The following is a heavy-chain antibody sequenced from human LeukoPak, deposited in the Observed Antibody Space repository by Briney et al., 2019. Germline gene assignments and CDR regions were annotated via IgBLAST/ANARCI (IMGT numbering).Heavy chain of an antibody. V-gene: IGHV3-74*01. CDR2: INTDGSST. J-gene: IGHJ6*03. Sequence: GGSLRLSCAASGFTFSSYWMHWVRQAPGKGLVWVSRINTDGSSTSYADSVKGRFTISRDNAKNTLYLQMNSLRAEDTAVYYCARDRGRDYYMDVWGKGTTVTVSS. D-gene: IGHD3-10*01. CDR3: ARDRGRDYYMDV. CDR1: GFTFSSYW.